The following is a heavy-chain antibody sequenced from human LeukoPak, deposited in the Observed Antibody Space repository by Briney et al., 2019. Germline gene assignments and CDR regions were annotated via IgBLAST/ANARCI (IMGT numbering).Heavy chain of an antibody. Sequence: GGSLRLSCAASGFAFSSYAMSWVCQAPGKGLEWVSAISGSGGSTYYADSVKGRFTISRDNSKNTLYLQMNSLRAEDTAVYYCANPTPSTSFDYWGQGTLVTVSS. J-gene: IGHJ4*02. CDR1: GFAFSSYA. CDR2: ISGSGGST. D-gene: IGHD2-2*01. CDR3: ANPTPSTSFDY. V-gene: IGHV3-23*01.